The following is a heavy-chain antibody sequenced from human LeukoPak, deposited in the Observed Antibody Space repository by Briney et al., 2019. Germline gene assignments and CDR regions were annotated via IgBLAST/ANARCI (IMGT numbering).Heavy chain of an antibody. CDR2: ISWNSGSI. J-gene: IGHJ6*03. CDR1: GFTFDDYA. CDR3: AKAGSDQRYCSGGSCYLYYYYYYMDV. Sequence: GGSLRLSCAASGFTFDDYAMHWVRQAPGKGLEWVSGISWNSGSIGYADSVKGRFTISRDNAKNSLYPQMNRLRAEDTALYYCAKAGSDQRYCSGGSCYLYYYYYYMDVWGKGTTVTVSS. V-gene: IGHV3-9*01. D-gene: IGHD2-15*01.